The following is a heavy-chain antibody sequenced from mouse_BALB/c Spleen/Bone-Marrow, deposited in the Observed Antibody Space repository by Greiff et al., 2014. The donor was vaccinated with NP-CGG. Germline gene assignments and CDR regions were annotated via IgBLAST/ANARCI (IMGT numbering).Heavy chain of an antibody. V-gene: IGHV2-9*02. J-gene: IGHJ4*01. D-gene: IGHD1-1*01. CDR3: ARGYCYGSTYYYAMDY. CDR2: IWAGGST. Sequence: QVQLKESGPGLVAPSQTLSITCTVSGFSFTSYGVHWVRQPPGKGLGWLGVIWAGGSTNYNSALMSRLSISKDNSKSQVFLKMNSLQTDDTAMYYCARGYCYGSTYYYAMDYWGQGTSVTVSS. CDR1: GFSFTSYG.